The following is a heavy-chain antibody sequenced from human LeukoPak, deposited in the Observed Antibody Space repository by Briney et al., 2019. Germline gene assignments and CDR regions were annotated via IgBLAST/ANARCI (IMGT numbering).Heavy chain of an antibody. CDR3: ARAIPRIAVAGTSRYFQH. CDR1: GYTFTGYY. D-gene: IGHD6-19*01. CDR2: INPNSGGT. V-gene: IGHV1-2*04. J-gene: IGHJ1*01. Sequence: GASVKVSCKASGYTFTGYYMHWVRQAPGQGLEWMGWINPNSGGTSYAEKFQGWVTMTRDTSISTAYMELSRLRSEDTAVYYCARAIPRIAVAGTSRYFQHWGQGTLVTVSS.